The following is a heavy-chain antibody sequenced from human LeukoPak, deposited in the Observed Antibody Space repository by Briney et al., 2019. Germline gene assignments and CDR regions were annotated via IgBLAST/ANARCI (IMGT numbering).Heavy chain of an antibody. CDR1: GFTVSSNY. V-gene: IGHV3-53*01. CDR3: ASHGDGYKYYFDY. Sequence: PGGSLRLSCAASGFTVSSNYMSWVRQAPGKGLEWVSIIYSGGITYYADSVKGRFSISRDNSKNTLYLQMNSLRAEDTAVYYCASHGDGYKYYFDYWGQGTLVTVSS. CDR2: IYSGGIT. J-gene: IGHJ4*02. D-gene: IGHD5-24*01.